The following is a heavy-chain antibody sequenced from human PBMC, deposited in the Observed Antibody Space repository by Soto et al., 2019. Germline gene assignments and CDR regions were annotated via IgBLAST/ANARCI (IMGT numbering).Heavy chain of an antibody. CDR1: GGSISSLY. J-gene: IGHJ4*02. D-gene: IGHD5-12*01. CDR3: ARVRGRGYSGYDYSFDY. V-gene: IGHV4-59*11. CDR2: IYYSGST. Sequence: PSQTLSLTCTVSGGSISSLYWSWIRQPPGKGLEWIGYIYYSGSTNYNPSLKSRVTISVDTSKNQFSLKLSSVTAADTAVYYCARVRGRGYSGYDYSFDYWGQGTLVTVSS.